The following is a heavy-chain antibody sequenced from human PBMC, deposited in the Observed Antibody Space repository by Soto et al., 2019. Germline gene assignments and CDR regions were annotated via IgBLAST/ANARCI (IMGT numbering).Heavy chain of an antibody. J-gene: IGHJ3*02. D-gene: IGHD4-17*01. CDR3: ARGRTTVTTSGYDAFDI. CDR2: INAGNGNT. CDR1: GYTFTSYA. V-gene: IGHV1-3*01. Sequence: QVQLVQSGAEVKKPGASVKVSCKASGYTFTSYAMHWVHQAPGQRLEWMGWINAGNGNTKYSQKFQGRVTITRDTSASTPYMELSSLRSEDTAVYYCARGRTTVTTSGYDAFDIWGQGTMVTVSS.